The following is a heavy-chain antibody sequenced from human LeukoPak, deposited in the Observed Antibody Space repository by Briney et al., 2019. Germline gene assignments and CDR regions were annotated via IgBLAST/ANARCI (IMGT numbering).Heavy chain of an antibody. CDR2: IIPILGIA. J-gene: IGHJ4*02. CDR3: ARGDYDILTGYPPRRPNFDY. CDR1: GGTFSSYA. Sequence: GASVKVSCKASGGTFSSYAISWVRQAPGQGLEWMGRIIPILGIANYAQKFQGRVTITADKSTSTAYMELSSLRSEDTAVYYCARGDYDILTGYPPRRPNFDYWGQGTLVTVSS. V-gene: IGHV1-69*04. D-gene: IGHD3-9*01.